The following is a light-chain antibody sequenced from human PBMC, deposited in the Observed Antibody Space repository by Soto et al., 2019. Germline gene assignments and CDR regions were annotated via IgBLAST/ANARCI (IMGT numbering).Light chain of an antibody. Sequence: EIVLTQSPGILSLSPGARATLSCRASQTVAYTSLAWYQQRPGQAPRLLINGTSTRATGTPDRFIGSGSGTAFTLTISRLEPEDFAVYYCQQYVTTPRTFGQGTKVE. CDR2: GTS. J-gene: IGKJ1*01. CDR3: QQYVTTPRT. V-gene: IGKV3-20*01. CDR1: QTVAYTS.